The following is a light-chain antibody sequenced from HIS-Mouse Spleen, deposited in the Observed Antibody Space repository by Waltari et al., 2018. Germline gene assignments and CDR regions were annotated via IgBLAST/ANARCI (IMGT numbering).Light chain of an antibody. J-gene: IGKJ1*01. CDR3: QQYNNWPPKT. CDR1: QSVSSN. V-gene: IGKV3-15*01. Sequence: EIVMTQSPATLSVSPGERATLSCRASQSVSSNLAWYQPKPGQAPRRLIYGASTRATGIPARFSGSGSGTEFTLTISSLQSEDFAVYYCQQYNNWPPKTFGQGTKVEIK. CDR2: GAS.